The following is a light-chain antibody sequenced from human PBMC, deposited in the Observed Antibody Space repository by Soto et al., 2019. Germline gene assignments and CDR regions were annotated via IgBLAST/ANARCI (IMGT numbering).Light chain of an antibody. V-gene: IGLV2-14*01. J-gene: IGLJ1*01. CDR2: DVS. CDR1: SSDVGGYNY. CDR3: SLYTSSSTLYV. Sequence: QSALTQPASVSGSPGQSITISCTGTSSDVGGYNYVSWYQQHPCRAPKLMIYDVSNRPSGVSNRFSGSKSGNTASLTISGPQAEDEADYYCSLYTSSSTLYVFGTGTKLTVL.